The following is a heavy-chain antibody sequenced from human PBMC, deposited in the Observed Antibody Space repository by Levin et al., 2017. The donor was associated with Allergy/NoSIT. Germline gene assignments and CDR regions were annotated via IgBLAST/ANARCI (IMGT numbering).Heavy chain of an antibody. CDR3: ARPTRAWRELPSPGAFDI. D-gene: IGHD2-15*01. J-gene: IGHJ3*02. V-gene: IGHV3-33*01. Sequence: GGSLRLSCAASGFTFSSYGMHWVRQAPGKGLEWVAVIWYDGSNKYYADSVKGRFTISRDNSKNTLYLQMNSLRAEDTAVYYCARPTRAWRELPSPGAFDIWGQGTMVTVSS. CDR1: GFTFSSYG. CDR2: IWYDGSNK.